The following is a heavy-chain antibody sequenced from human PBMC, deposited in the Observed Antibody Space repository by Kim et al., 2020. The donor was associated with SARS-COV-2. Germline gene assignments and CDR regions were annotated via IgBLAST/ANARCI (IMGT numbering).Heavy chain of an antibody. V-gene: IGHV3-23*01. D-gene: IGHD5-12*01. J-gene: IGHJ6*02. Sequence: SVKGRFTISRDNSKNTLYLQMNSLRAEDTAVYYCAKWGWLRLTHYYGMDVWGQGTTVTVSS. CDR3: AKWGWLRLTHYYGMDV.